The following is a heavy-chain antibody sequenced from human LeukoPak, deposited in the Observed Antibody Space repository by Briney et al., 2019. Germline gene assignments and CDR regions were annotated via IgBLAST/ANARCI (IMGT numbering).Heavy chain of an antibody. CDR3: AREMLRLNCGGDCYNDY. Sequence: GGSLRLSCAASGFTFSNFEMNWVRQAPGKGLEWVSYIDSSGDTIYYADSVKGRFTMSRDNAKSSLYLQMNSLRAEDTAVYYCAREMLRLNCGGDCYNDYWGQGTLVTVSS. D-gene: IGHD2-21*02. J-gene: IGHJ4*02. CDR2: IDSSGDTI. V-gene: IGHV3-48*03. CDR1: GFTFSNFE.